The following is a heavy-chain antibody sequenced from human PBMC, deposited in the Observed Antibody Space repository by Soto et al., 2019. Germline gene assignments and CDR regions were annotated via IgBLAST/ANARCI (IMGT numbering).Heavy chain of an antibody. V-gene: IGHV4-4*02. D-gene: IGHD6-19*01. CDR2: IYHSGST. J-gene: IGHJ4*02. Sequence: TSETLSLTCAVSGGSISSSNWWSWVRQPPGKGLEWIGEIYHSGSTNYNPSLKSRVTISVDKSKNQFSLKLSSVTAADTAVYYCARERVAVAGNVIDYWGQGTMVTVYS. CDR1: GGSISSSNW. CDR3: ARERVAVAGNVIDY.